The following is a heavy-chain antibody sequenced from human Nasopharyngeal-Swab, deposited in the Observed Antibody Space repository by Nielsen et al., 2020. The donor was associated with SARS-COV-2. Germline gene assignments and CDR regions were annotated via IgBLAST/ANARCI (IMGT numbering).Heavy chain of an antibody. V-gene: IGHV1-69*04. J-gene: IGHJ4*02. CDR1: GGTFSRFA. CDR2: IIPILGRT. Sequence: SVKVSCKAFGGTFSRFAFSWVRQAPGQGLEWMGRIIPILGRTNYAQKFQGRVTISADKSTSTADMELSSLRSEDTAMYYCARDPNSSWLPLDYWGQGTLVTVSS. D-gene: IGHD6-13*01. CDR3: ARDPNSSWLPLDY.